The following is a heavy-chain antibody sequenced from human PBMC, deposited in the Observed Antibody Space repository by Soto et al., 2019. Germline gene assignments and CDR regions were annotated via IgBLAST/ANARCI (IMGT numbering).Heavy chain of an antibody. J-gene: IGHJ4*02. CDR1: GGSISSGGYY. V-gene: IGHV4-31*03. CDR2: IYYSGST. Sequence: PSETLSLTCTVSGGSISSGGYYWSWIRQHPGKGLEWIGYIYYSGSTYYNPSLKSRVTISVDTSKNQFSLKLSSVTAADTAVYYCARAYPHRGYDLYYFDYWGRGTLVTVPS. D-gene: IGHD5-12*01. CDR3: ARAYPHRGYDLYYFDY.